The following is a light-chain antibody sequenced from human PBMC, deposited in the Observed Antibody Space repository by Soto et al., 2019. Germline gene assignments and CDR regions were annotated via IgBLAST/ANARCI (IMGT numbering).Light chain of an antibody. CDR2: GAY. Sequence: EIMIRQSPAPLSVSRGESATLSCRASQSVSSSLAWYQQKPGQAPRLLIYGAYTRATGIPARFSGSGSGTDFTLTIRSLEPEDFAVYYCKQRSNWPWTVGQGTQVEIK. CDR1: QSVSSS. CDR3: KQRSNWPWT. V-gene: IGKV3-15*01. J-gene: IGKJ1*01.